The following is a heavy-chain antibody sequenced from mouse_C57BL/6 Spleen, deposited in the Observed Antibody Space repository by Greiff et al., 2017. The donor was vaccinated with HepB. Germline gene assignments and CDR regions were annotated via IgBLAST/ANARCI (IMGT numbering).Heavy chain of an antibody. CDR1: GFTFSSYA. CDR2: ISDGGSYT. Sequence: EVKLQESGGGLVKPGGSLKLSCAASGFTFSSYAMSWVRQTPEKRLEWVATISDGGSYTYYPDNVKGRFTISRDNAKNNLYLQMSHLKSEDTAMYYCARRWKDWYFDVWGTGTTVTVSS. J-gene: IGHJ1*03. V-gene: IGHV5-4*03. CDR3: ARRWKDWYFDV.